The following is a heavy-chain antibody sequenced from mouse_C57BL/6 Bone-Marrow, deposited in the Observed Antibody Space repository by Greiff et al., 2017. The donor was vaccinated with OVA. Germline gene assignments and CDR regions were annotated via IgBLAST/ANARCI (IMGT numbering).Heavy chain of an antibody. V-gene: IGHV5-6*02. J-gene: IGHJ3*01. Sequence: EVMLVESGGDLVKPGGSLKLSCAASGFTFSSYGMSWVRQTPDKRLEWVATISSGGSYTYYPDSVKGRFTISRDNAKNTLYLQMSSLKSEDTAMYYCARHGDGYYFWFAYWGQGTLVTVSA. CDR2: ISSGGSYT. CDR3: ARHGDGYYFWFAY. D-gene: IGHD2-3*01. CDR1: GFTFSSYG.